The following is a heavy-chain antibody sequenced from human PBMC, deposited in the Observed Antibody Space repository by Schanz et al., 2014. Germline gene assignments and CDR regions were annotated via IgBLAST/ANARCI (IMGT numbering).Heavy chain of an antibody. CDR1: GFSFGNYG. V-gene: IGHV3-48*04. CDR2: ISGSSRTI. D-gene: IGHD1-26*01. J-gene: IGHJ2*01. CDR3: ARNRGSGGQNWYFDL. Sequence: EVQLLESGGGLVQPGGSLRLSCEASGFSFGNYGMSWVRQAPGKGLEWVSYISGSSRTIYYADSVKGRFTISRDNTKNSLFLQLNSLRADDTAVYYCARNRGSGGQNWYFDLWGRGTLVTVSS.